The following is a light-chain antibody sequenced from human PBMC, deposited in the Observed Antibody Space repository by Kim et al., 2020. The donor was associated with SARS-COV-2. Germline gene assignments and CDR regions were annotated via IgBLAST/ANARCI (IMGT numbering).Light chain of an antibody. Sequence: QSALTQPPSASGSPGQSVTISCTGTSSDVGGYNYVSWYQRHPGKAPKLMIYEVSKRPSGVPDRFSGSKSGNTASLTVSGLQAEDEADYYCSSYAGRNNYVFGTGTKVTVL. CDR1: SSDVGGYNY. J-gene: IGLJ1*01. V-gene: IGLV2-8*01. CDR2: EVS. CDR3: SSYAGRNNYV.